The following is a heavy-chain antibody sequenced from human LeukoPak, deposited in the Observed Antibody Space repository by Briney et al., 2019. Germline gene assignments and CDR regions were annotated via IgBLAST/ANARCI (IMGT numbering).Heavy chain of an antibody. CDR1: GFTFSSYS. CDR3: AREVGSGWLDY. J-gene: IGHJ4*02. CDR2: ISSSSGYI. D-gene: IGHD6-19*01. V-gene: IGHV3-21*01. Sequence: PGGSLRLSCAASGFTFSSYSMNWVRQAPGKGLEWVSSISSSSGYIYYADSVKGRFTISRDNAKNSLYLQMNSLRAEDTAVYYCAREVGSGWLDYWGQGTLVTVSS.